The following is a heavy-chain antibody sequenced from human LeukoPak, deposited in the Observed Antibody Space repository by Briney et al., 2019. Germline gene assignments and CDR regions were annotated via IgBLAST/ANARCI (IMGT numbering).Heavy chain of an antibody. Sequence: PGGSLRLSCAASGFTFSSYWMSWVRQAPGKGLEWVANIKQDGSEKYYVDSVKGRFTISRDNAKNSLYLRMKSLRAEDTAVYYCARGIGYCSSTSCYMDDYYYYYMDVWGKGTTVTVSS. J-gene: IGHJ6*03. V-gene: IGHV3-7*01. CDR3: ARGIGYCSSTSCYMDDYYYYYMDV. CDR1: GFTFSSYW. CDR2: IKQDGSEK. D-gene: IGHD2-2*02.